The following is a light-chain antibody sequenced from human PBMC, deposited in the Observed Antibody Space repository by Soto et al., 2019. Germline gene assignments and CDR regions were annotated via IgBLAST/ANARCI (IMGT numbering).Light chain of an antibody. V-gene: IGKV3-15*01. J-gene: IGKJ1*01. CDR1: QSVSSY. Sequence: EMVMTQSPATLSVSPGERATLSCRASQSVSSYLAWYQQKPGQPPRLLIYVASTRAAGIPARFSGSGPGTEFTLTISSLQSEDFAVYYCQQYKDWPPRFGQGTKVEIK. CDR2: VAS. CDR3: QQYKDWPPR.